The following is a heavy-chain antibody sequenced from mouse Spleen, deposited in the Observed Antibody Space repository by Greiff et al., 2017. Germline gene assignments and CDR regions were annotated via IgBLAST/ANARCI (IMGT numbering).Heavy chain of an antibody. J-gene: IGHJ2*01. CDR1: GYTFTSYW. V-gene: IGHV1S132*01. CDR2: IFPGTGTT. Sequence: LVESGAELVKPGASVKLSCKTSGYTFTSYWIQWVKQRPGQGLGWIGEIFPGTGTTYYNEKFKGKATLTIDTSSSTAYMQLSSLTSEDSAVYFCARLELAYYFDYWGQGTTLTVSS. CDR3: ARLELAYYFDY.